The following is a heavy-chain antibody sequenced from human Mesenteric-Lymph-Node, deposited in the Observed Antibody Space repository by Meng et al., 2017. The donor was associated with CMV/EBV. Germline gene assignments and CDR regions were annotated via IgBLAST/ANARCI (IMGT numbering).Heavy chain of an antibody. V-gene: IGHV7-4-1*02. Sequence: YTFTSYAMSWVRQAPGQGLEWMGWINTDTGNPTYAQDFTGRFVFSLDTSVSTAYLQISSLEAEDTAVHYCARPVGYCSDTSCYLAYWGQGTLVTVSS. D-gene: IGHD2-2*01. CDR2: INTDTGNP. CDR3: ARPVGYCSDTSCYLAY. CDR1: YTFTSYA. J-gene: IGHJ4*02.